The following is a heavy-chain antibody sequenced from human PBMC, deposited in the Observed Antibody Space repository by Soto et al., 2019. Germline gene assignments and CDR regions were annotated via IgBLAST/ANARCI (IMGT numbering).Heavy chain of an antibody. CDR2: IIPIFGTA. V-gene: IGHV1-69*01. CDR3: ARAQPLYGTNGVCVGPAGYYFDY. CDR1: GGTFSSYA. D-gene: IGHD2-8*01. Sequence: QVQLVQSGAEVKKPGSSVKVSCKASGGTFSSYAISWVRQAPGQGREWMGGIIPIFGTANYAQKFQGRVTITADESTSTAYMELSILRSEDTAVYYCARAQPLYGTNGVCVGPAGYYFDYWGQGTLVPVSS. J-gene: IGHJ4*02.